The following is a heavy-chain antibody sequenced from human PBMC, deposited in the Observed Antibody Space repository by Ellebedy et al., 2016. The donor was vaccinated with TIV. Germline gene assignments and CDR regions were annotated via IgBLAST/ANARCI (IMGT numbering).Heavy chain of an antibody. CDR2: INPDGSRT. Sequence: GESLKISXAASGFTFSSYWMHWVRQVPGKGLVWVSRINPDGSRTHYADSVKGRFTISRDNAKNTLYLQMNSLSDEDTAVYYCANGGAGYCSSTSCYWPFDCWGQGTLVTVSS. D-gene: IGHD2-2*01. CDR1: GFTFSSYW. J-gene: IGHJ4*02. CDR3: ANGGAGYCSSTSCYWPFDC. V-gene: IGHV3-74*01.